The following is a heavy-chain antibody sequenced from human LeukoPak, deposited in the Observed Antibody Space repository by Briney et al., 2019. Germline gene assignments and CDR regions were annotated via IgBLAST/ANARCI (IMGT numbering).Heavy chain of an antibody. D-gene: IGHD5-12*01. CDR3: ARVRRYSGYDYPFDY. J-gene: IGHJ4*02. Sequence: SETLSLTCTVSGGSISSGGYYWSWIRQHPGKGLEWIGYIYYSGSTYYNPSLKSRVTISVDTSKNQFSLKLSSVTAADTAVYYCARVRRYSGYDYPFDYWGQGTLVTVSS. V-gene: IGHV4-31*03. CDR2: IYYSGST. CDR1: GGSISSGGYY.